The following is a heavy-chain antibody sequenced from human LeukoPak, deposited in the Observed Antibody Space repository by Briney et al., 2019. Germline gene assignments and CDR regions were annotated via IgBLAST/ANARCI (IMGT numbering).Heavy chain of an antibody. CDR3: ARAMIVVSISPVGY. CDR1: GYTFTGYY. J-gene: IGHJ4*02. D-gene: IGHD3-22*01. CDR2: IKPNSGGT. V-gene: IGHV1-2*02. Sequence: ASVKVSCKASGYTFTGYYMHWVRQAPGQGLEWMGWIKPNSGGTNYAQKFQGRVTMTRDTSISTAYMELSKVRADDTAVYYCARAMIVVSISPVGYWGQGTLVTVSS.